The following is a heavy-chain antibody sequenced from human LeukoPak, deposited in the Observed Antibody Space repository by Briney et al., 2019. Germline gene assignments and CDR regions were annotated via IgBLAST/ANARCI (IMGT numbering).Heavy chain of an antibody. CDR2: ISYDGSNK. CDR1: GFTFSSYA. J-gene: IGHJ6*03. V-gene: IGHV3-30-3*01. Sequence: GRSLRLSCAASGFTFSSYAMHWVRQAPGKGLEWVAVISYDGSNKYYADSVKGRFTISRDNAQNSLYLQMNSLRAEDTAVYYCARVAGGYYYMDVWGKGTTVTVSS. CDR3: ARVAGGYYYMDV.